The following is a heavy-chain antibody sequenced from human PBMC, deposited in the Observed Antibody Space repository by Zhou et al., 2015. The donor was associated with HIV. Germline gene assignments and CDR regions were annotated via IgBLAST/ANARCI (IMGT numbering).Heavy chain of an antibody. V-gene: IGHV3-11*01. Sequence: QVQLVESGGGLVKPGGSLRLSCAASGFTFSDYYMCWIRQAPGRGLEWVSYISTSASTIYYADSVKGRFTVSRDNAKNSLYLQMNSLRAEDTAVYYCARGFSGYDRPVDYWGQGTLVTVSS. CDR3: ARGFSGYDRPVDY. J-gene: IGHJ4*02. CDR2: ISTSASTI. CDR1: GFTFSDYY. D-gene: IGHD5-12*01.